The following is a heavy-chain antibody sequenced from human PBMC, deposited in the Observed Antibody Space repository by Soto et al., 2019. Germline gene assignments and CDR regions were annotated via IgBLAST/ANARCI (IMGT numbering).Heavy chain of an antibody. J-gene: IGHJ4*02. CDR3: ARGRGNGYYYVHY. Sequence: QVQLQESGPGLVKPSQTLSLTCSVSGDSISSGGYYWSWIRQHPGKGLEWIGYIYNSGSTYYNPSVKIRVTISVDTSKNQFSLKLSSVTAADTAVYYCARGRGNGYYYVHYWGQGTLVTVSS. D-gene: IGHD3-22*01. CDR1: GDSISSGGYY. V-gene: IGHV4-31*03. CDR2: IYNSGST.